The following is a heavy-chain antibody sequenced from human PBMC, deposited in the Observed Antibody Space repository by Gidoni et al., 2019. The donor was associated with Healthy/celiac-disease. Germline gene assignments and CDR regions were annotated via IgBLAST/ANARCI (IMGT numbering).Heavy chain of an antibody. V-gene: IGHV4-34*01. D-gene: IGHD4-17*01. CDR2: INHSGST. CDR1: GGSFSGYY. Sequence: QVQLQQWGAGLLKPSETLSLTCAVYGGSFSGYYWSWIRQPPGKGLEWIGEINHSGSTNYNPSLKRRVTISVDTSKNQFSLKLSSVTAADTAVYYCARAFLTVTETKYYYYGMDVWGQGTTVTVSS. CDR3: ARAFLTVTETKYYYYGMDV. J-gene: IGHJ6*02.